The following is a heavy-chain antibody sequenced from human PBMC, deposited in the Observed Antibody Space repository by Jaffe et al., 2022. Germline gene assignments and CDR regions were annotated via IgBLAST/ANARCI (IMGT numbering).Heavy chain of an antibody. D-gene: IGHD6-19*01. CDR2: IYYSGST. J-gene: IGHJ6*03. V-gene: IGHV4-59*01. Sequence: QVQLQESGPGLVKPSETLSLTCTVSGGSISSYYWSWIRQPPGKGLEWIGYIYYSGSTNYNPSLKSRVTISVDTSKNQFSLKLSSVTAADTAVYYCARLGYSSGWYEGEDYYYYMDVWGKGTTVTVSS. CDR3: ARLGYSSGWYEGEDYYYYMDV. CDR1: GGSISSYY.